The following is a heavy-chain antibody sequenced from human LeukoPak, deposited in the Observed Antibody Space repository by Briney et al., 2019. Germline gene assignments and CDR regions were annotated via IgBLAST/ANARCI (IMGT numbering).Heavy chain of an antibody. V-gene: IGHV3-21*06. D-gene: IGHD1-26*01. CDR2: ISSSSSHI. CDR1: GFTFSYYN. Sequence: PGGSLRLSCAASGFTFSYYNMNWDRQAPGKGLEWVSSISSSSSHIYYADSVKGRFTISRDNAKNSLYLQMSSLRVEDTAVFYCVRAWGGGSYSDAFDIWGQETMVTVSS. J-gene: IGHJ3*02. CDR3: VRAWGGGSYSDAFDI.